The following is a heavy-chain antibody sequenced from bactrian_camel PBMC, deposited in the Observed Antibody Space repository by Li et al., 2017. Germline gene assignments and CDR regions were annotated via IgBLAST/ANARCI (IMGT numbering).Heavy chain of an antibody. CDR3: VLECPGSTY. V-gene: IGHV3S55*01. CDR2: LVTDGRT. D-gene: IGHD6*01. Sequence: HVQLVESGGGSVQTGGSLALSCVVSGITFSGCSPGWYRQVSERDRQLIAMLVTDGRTCYADHVKGRFTITQDIPKNTLSLQMNSLNPGDTGMYRCVLECPGSTYWGQGTQVTVS. J-gene: IGHJ4*01. CDR1: GITFSGCS.